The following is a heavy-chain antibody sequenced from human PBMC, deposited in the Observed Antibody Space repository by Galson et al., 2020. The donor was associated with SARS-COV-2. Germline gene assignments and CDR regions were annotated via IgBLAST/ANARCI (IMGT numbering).Heavy chain of an antibody. J-gene: IGHJ3*02. V-gene: IGHV4-59*08. CDR3: ARHLKGPVWFGELFPGGAFDI. Sequence: ASETLSLTCAVYGGSFSDYYWSWIRQPPGKGLEWLGYVSYNGDTHYNPSLESRVTISADTSKNQFSLKVRSVTAADTAVYFCARHLKGPVWFGELFPGGAFDIWGQGKLVTVSS. CDR2: VSYNGDT. CDR1: GGSFSDYY. D-gene: IGHD3-10*01.